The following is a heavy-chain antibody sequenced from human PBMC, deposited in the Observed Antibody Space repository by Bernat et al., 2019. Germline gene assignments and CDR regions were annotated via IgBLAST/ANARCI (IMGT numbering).Heavy chain of an antibody. D-gene: IGHD5-24*01. CDR2: ISHDGSNK. CDR3: ARGLGRWLLDY. Sequence: QVQLVESGGGVVQPGRSLRLSCAASGFTFSNYAMHWVRQAPGKGLEWVAVISHDGSNKYYADSVKGRFTISRDTSKNTLFLQMNSLRAEDTSVYYCARGLGRWLLDYWGQGTLVTVSS. J-gene: IGHJ4*02. V-gene: IGHV3-30-3*01. CDR1: GFTFSNYA.